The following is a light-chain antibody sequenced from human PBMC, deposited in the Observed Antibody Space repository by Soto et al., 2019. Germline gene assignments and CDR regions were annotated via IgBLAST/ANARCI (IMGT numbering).Light chain of an antibody. CDR3: QQYNSYSWA. J-gene: IGKJ1*01. V-gene: IGKV1-5*03. CDR2: KAS. CDR1: QNIGNW. Sequence: DIQMTQSPSTLSASVGDRVTITCRASQNIGNWLAWYQQKPGKAPKLLIYKASSLESGVPSRFSGSGSGTEFTLTISSLQPDDFATDYCQQYNSYSWAFGQGTKVEIK.